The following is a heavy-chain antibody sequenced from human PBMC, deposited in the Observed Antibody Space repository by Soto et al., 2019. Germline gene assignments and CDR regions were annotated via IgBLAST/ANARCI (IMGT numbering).Heavy chain of an antibody. Sequence: EVQLVESGGGLVQPGGSLRLSCAASGFTFSSYWMHWVRQAPGKGLVWVSRINSDGSSTSYADSVKGRFTISRDNAKNTLYQQMNSLRAEDTAVYYCASPGFSSSWYQRSPDYWGQGTLVTVSS. D-gene: IGHD6-13*01. CDR3: ASPGFSSSWYQRSPDY. J-gene: IGHJ4*02. V-gene: IGHV3-74*01. CDR1: GFTFSSYW. CDR2: INSDGSST.